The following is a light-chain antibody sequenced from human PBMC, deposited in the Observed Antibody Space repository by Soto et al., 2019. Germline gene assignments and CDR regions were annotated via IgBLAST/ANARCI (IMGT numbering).Light chain of an antibody. Sequence: EIQITQAPSSLSASVVDRVTITFRASQGITIYLAWYQQKPGKTPRLLIYGATTLQSGVPSRFRGSGSGTDFALTISSLQPEDFATYYCHQLNSYATFGQGTRLEIK. J-gene: IGKJ5*01. CDR3: HQLNSYAT. V-gene: IGKV1-9*01. CDR1: QGITIY. CDR2: GAT.